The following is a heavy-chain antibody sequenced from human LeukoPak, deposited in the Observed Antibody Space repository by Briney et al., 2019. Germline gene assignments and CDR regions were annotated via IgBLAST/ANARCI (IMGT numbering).Heavy chain of an antibody. J-gene: IGHJ4*02. CDR1: GGSVSSGIYY. Sequence: SETLSHTCTVSGGSVSSGIYYWSRIRQPPGKGLEWIGYLYYSGTTNYNPSLKSRVTISVDTSKNQFSLNLTSVTAADAAVYNCASQYYGGNSGFGYWRQGTLVTVSS. CDR3: ASQYYGGNSGFGY. CDR2: LYYSGTT. D-gene: IGHD4-23*01. V-gene: IGHV4-61*01.